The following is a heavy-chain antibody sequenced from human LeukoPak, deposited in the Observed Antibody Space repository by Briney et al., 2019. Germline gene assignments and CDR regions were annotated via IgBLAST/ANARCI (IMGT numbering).Heavy chain of an antibody. J-gene: IGHJ4*02. V-gene: IGHV4-39*01. Sequence: SETLSLTCTVSGGSISSSSYYWGWIRQPPGKGLEWIGSVYYSGSTYYNPSLESRVTISVDTSKNQFTLKLSSVTAADTAVYYCARLARDVYNIIAYFFDQWGQGTLVTVSS. D-gene: IGHD5-24*01. CDR2: VYYSGST. CDR3: ARLARDVYNIIAYFFDQ. CDR1: GGSISSSSYY.